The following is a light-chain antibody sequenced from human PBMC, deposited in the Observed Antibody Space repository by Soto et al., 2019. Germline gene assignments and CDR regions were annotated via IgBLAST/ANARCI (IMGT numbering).Light chain of an antibody. CDR3: QQLDAFPRT. CDR1: QGISRC. Sequence: DIHLTQSPSFLSASVGDRVTITCRASQGISRCLVWYQQKPGKAPKLLIYGASTLQSGVPSRFSGSGSWTEFTLTISRLQPEDFATYYCQQLDAFPRTLGQGQRLEIK. CDR2: GAS. V-gene: IGKV1-9*01. J-gene: IGKJ5*01.